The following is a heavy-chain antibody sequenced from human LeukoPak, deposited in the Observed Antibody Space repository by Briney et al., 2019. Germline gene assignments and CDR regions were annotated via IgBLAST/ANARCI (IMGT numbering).Heavy chain of an antibody. CDR1: GGSISSYY. V-gene: IGHV4-4*09. Sequence: PSETLSLTCTVSGGSISSYYWSWIRQPPGKGLEWIGYIYTSGSTNYNPSLKSRVTISVDTSKNQFSLKLTSVTAADTAVYYCARTGNWGNYMDVWGKGATVTVSS. CDR2: IYTSGST. CDR3: ARTGNWGNYMDV. J-gene: IGHJ6*03. D-gene: IGHD7-27*01.